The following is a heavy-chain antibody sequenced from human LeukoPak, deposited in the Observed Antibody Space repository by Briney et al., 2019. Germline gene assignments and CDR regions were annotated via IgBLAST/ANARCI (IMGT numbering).Heavy chain of an antibody. V-gene: IGHV3-48*01. CDR2: ISSSSSTI. CDR1: GFTFSSYA. J-gene: IGHJ6*03. CDR3: ARDRRGYMDV. Sequence: GGSLRLSCAASGFTFSSYAMNWVRQAPGKGLEWVSYISSSSSTIYYADSVKGRFTISRDNAKNSLYLQMNSLRAEDTAVYYCARDRRGYMDVWGKGTTVTVSS.